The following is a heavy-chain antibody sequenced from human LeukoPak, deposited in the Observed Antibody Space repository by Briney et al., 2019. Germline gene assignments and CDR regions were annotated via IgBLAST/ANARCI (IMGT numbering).Heavy chain of an antibody. J-gene: IGHJ4*02. V-gene: IGHV3-30*18. Sequence: GGSLRLSCVTSGFTFRSSAMHWVRQAPGRGLEWIAFISWDGAVIYYADSVKGRFTIPRDTSKRTVSLQVDSLRAEDTAVYYCAKDLETKYCIDYWGQGALVTVSS. D-gene: IGHD2-8*02. CDR3: AKDLETKYCIDY. CDR2: ISWDGAVI. CDR1: GFTFRSSA.